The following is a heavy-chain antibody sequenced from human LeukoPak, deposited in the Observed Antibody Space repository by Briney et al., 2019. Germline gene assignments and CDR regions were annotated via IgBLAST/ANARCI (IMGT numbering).Heavy chain of an antibody. CDR2: IYSSGST. V-gene: IGHV4-61*02. J-gene: IGHJ4*02. Sequence: RASETLSLTCTVSGGSISSGSYYWSWIRQPAGKGLEWIGRIYSSGSTNYNPSLKSRVTISLETSKNQFSLKLNSVTAADTAVYYCARGGAGGDILTGYYNVMAFDYWGQGTLVTVSS. D-gene: IGHD3-9*01. CDR1: GGSISSGSYY. CDR3: ARGGAGGDILTGYYNVMAFDY.